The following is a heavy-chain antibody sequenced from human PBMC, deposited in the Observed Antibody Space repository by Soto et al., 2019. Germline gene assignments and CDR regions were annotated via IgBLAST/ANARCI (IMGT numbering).Heavy chain of an antibody. CDR1: GGPISSGGYS. CDR2: IYHSGST. D-gene: IGHD3-9*01. Sequence: SETLSLTCAVSGGPISSGGYSWSWIRQPPGKGLEWIGYIYHSGSTYYNPSLKSRVTISVDRSKNQFSLKLSSVTAADTTVYYCASSSILTGYYMNYFDYWGQGTLVTVSS. V-gene: IGHV4-30-2*01. CDR3: ASSSILTGYYMNYFDY. J-gene: IGHJ4*02.